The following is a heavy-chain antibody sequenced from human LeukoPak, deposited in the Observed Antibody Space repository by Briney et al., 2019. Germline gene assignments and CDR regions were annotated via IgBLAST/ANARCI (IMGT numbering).Heavy chain of an antibody. D-gene: IGHD6-19*01. V-gene: IGHV4-39*01. J-gene: IGHJ4*02. Sequence: SETLSLTCTVSGGSISSSRYYWGWVRQPPGKGLEWIGNIYYSGSTYYNPSLKSRVTIFADTSKNQFSLKLNSVTAADTAVYYCARLSYSNGWYLDYWGQGTLISVSS. CDR2: IYYSGST. CDR1: GGSISSSRYY. CDR3: ARLSYSNGWYLDY.